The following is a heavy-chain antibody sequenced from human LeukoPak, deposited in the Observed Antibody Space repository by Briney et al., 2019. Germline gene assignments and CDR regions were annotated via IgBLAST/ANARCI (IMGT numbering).Heavy chain of an antibody. D-gene: IGHD3-10*01. Sequence: GGSLRLSCAASGFTFSDYGMHWVRQAPGKGLEWVTFTRLDGSNKYYADSVKGRFTISRDNSKNTLYLQMNSLRAEDTAVYYCAKRVRFGESLDYWGQGTLVTVSS. CDR2: TRLDGSNK. J-gene: IGHJ4*02. V-gene: IGHV3-30*02. CDR3: AKRVRFGESLDY. CDR1: GFTFSDYG.